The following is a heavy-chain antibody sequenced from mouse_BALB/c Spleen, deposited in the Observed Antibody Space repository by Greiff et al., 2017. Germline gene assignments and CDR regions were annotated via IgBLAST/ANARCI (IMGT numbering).Heavy chain of an antibody. V-gene: IGHV5-15*02. J-gene: IGHJ2*01. CDR2: ISNLAYSI. CDR3: ARGGLLRYYFDY. D-gene: IGHD2-3*01. CDR1: GFTFSDYG. Sequence: EVQRVESGGGLVQPGGSRKLSCAASGFTFSDYGMAWVRQAPGKGPEWVAFISNLAYSIYYADTVTGRFTISRENAKNILYLEMSSLRSEDTAMYYCARGGLLRYYFDYWGQGTTLTVSS.